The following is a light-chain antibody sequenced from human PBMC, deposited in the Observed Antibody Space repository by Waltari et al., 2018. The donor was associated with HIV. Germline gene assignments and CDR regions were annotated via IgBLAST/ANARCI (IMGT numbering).Light chain of an antibody. CDR3: QSYDSSLSGSVV. J-gene: IGLJ2*01. CDR2: DNN. Sequence: QSVLTQPPSVSGAPGQRVTISCTGSSSNIGAGYDVHWYQQLPGTAPKLLIYDNNKRPSGVPNRFAGSKSGTSASLAITGLQAEDEADYFCQSYDSSLSGSVVFGGGTKLTVL. V-gene: IGLV1-40*01. CDR1: SSNIGAGYD.